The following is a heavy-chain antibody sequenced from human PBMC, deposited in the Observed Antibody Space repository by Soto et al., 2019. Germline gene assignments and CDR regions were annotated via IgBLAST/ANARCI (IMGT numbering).Heavy chain of an antibody. J-gene: IGHJ4*02. D-gene: IGHD3-9*01. CDR2: ISYDGSNK. CDR1: GFTFSSYG. V-gene: IGHV3-30*18. CDR3: AKDSALRYFDWLLTHYFDY. Sequence: PGGSLRLSCAASGFTFSSYGMHWVRQAPGKGLEWVAVISYDGSNKYYADSVKGRFTISRDNSKNTLYLQMNSLRAEDTAVYYCAKDSALRYFDWLLTHYFDYWGQGTLVTVS.